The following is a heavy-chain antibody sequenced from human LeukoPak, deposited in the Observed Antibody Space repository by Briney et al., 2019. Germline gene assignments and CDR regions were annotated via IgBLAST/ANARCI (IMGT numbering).Heavy chain of an antibody. CDR2: ISGSGGSI. D-gene: IGHD4-17*01. CDR1: EVTFRSYA. Sequence: GGSLRLSCSASEVTFRSYAMSWVRQVAGKGLEWVSAISGSGGSIYYADSVKGRFTISRDNSKNTLYLEMTSLRAEDTAVYYCAKQPDYGDYNWGQGTLVTVSS. CDR3: AKQPDYGDYN. V-gene: IGHV3-23*01. J-gene: IGHJ4*02.